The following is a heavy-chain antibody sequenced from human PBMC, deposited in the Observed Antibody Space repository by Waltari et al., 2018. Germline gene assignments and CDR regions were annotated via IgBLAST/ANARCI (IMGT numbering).Heavy chain of an antibody. V-gene: IGHV1-3*01. CDR3: ANSSVDSSPILDL. CDR1: GYTFSSSL. J-gene: IGHJ5*02. CDR2: INAGNGST. Sequence: QVQLVHSGAEVKKPGASVKVSCKASGYTFSSSLLHCVRQAPGHRLEWMGWINAGNGSTKYSQNFQGRVTITRDTSASTAYMDLRSLVSEDTAMYYCANSSVDSSPILDLWGQGTLVTVSP. D-gene: IGHD6-13*01.